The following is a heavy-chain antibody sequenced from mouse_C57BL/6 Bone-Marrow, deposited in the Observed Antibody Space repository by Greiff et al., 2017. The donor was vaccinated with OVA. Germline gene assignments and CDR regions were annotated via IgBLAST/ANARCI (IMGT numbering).Heavy chain of an antibody. D-gene: IGHD2-3*01. V-gene: IGHV1-63*01. Sequence: VQLQQSGAELVRPGTSVKMSCKASGYTFTNYWIGWAKQRPGHGLEWLGDIYPGGGYTNYNEKFKGKATLTADKSSSTDYMQFSSLTSEDSSIDYCARCSLSLRYVDGWGTGTTVTVSS. CDR2: IYPGGGYT. CDR1: GYTFTNYW. J-gene: IGHJ1*03. CDR3: ARCSLSLRYVDG.